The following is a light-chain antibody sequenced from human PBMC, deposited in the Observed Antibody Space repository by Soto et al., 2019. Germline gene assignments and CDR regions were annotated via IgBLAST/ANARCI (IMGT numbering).Light chain of an antibody. J-gene: IGKJ3*01. V-gene: IGKV1-39*01. CDR2: SAS. CDR1: QSIGTS. CDR3: QQSDTAPFT. Sequence: DFQMTQSPSSLSASVGDRVSITCRASQSIGTSLNWYQQKPGKAPKLLIYSASTLQGGGPSRFSGSGSGTDFTLTISSLHPEDFATYYGQQSDTAPFTFGPGTKVDVK.